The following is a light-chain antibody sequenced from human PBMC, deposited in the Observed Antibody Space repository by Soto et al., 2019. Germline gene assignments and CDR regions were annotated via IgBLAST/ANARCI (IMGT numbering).Light chain of an antibody. V-gene: IGKV3-11*01. CDR1: QSVSSY. CDR2: DTS. CDR3: QQRQYWPPIT. Sequence: VLTQSPATLSLSPGERATLSCRASQSVSSYLAWYQQKPGQAPRLLIYDTSNRATGVPARFSGSGSGTDFTLTISSLEPEDCAIYYCQQRQYWPPITFGQGTQLAIK. J-gene: IGKJ5*01.